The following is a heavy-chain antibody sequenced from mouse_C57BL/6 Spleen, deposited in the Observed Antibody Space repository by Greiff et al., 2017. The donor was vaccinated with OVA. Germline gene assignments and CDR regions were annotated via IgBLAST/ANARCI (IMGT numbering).Heavy chain of an antibody. CDR3: ARGGSRYYYAMDY. V-gene: IGHV5-17*01. D-gene: IGHD1-1*01. J-gene: IGHJ4*01. Sequence: EVKVVESGGGLVKPGGSLKLSCAASGFTFSDYGMHWVRQAPEKGLEWVAYISSGSSTIYYADQVKGRFTISRENAKNTLFLQMTSLRSEDTAMYYCARGGSRYYYAMDYWGQGTSVTVSS. CDR1: GFTFSDYG. CDR2: ISSGSSTI.